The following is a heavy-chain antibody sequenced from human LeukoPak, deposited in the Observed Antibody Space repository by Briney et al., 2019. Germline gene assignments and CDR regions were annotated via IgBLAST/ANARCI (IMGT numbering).Heavy chain of an antibody. CDR3: ARTIPVDTAMVIYYYGMDV. J-gene: IGHJ6*02. Sequence: GASVKVSCKTSGYIFTDYYIHWVRQAPGQGLEWMGILNSSGGSTTYAQKFQGRITMTRDASTSTVYMELRSLRSEDTAVYYCARTIPVDTAMVIYYYGMDVWGQGTTVTVSS. CDR2: LNSSGGST. V-gene: IGHV1-46*01. CDR1: GYIFTDYY. D-gene: IGHD5-18*01.